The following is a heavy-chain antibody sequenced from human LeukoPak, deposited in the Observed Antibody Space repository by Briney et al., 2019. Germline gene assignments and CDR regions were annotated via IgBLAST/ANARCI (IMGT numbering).Heavy chain of an antibody. CDR1: GGSFSGYY. D-gene: IGHD2-2*01. CDR2: INHSGST. Sequence: ASETLSLTCAVYGGSFSGYYWSWIRQPPGKGLEWIGEINHSGSTNYNPSLKSRVTISVDTSKNQFSLKLSSVTAADTAVYYCARGRWVPAAKSGTYFDYWGQGTLVTVSS. J-gene: IGHJ4*02. V-gene: IGHV4-34*01. CDR3: ARGRWVPAAKSGTYFDY.